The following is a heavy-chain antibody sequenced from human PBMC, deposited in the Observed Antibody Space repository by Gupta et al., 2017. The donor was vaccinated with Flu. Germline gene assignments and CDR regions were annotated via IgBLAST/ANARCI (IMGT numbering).Heavy chain of an antibody. D-gene: IGHD3-22*01. V-gene: IGHV4-34*01. J-gene: IGHJ4*02. CDR3: ARGDRGLERGYPHDY. CDR1: GGSFGAYY. CDR2: IHHSGGT. Sequence: QVQLQQWGAGLLKPSETLSLTCSVHGGSFGAYYWSWIRQPPGKGLEWIGEIHHSGGTKYNPSLKSRVTISVDTSKKQFSLKLSSVTAADTAVYYCARGDRGLERGYPHDYWGQGTLVTVSS.